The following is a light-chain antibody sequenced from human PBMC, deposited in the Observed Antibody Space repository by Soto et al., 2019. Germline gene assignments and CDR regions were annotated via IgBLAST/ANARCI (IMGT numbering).Light chain of an antibody. V-gene: IGLV1-40*01. CDR3: QSYNSSLSASYV. CDR2: GNT. Sequence: QPVLTQPPSVSGAPGQRVTTSCTGSSSNIGAGYEVHWYQHLPGKAPKLLIYGNTNRPSGVPDRFSGSKSGTSASLAITGLQAEDEADYYCQSYNSSLSASYVFGGGTKLTVL. CDR1: SSNIGAGYE. J-gene: IGLJ1*01.